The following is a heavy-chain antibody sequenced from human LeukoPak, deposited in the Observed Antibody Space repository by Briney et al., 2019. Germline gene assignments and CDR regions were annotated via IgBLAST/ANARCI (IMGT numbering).Heavy chain of an antibody. CDR2: IYYSGST. CDR1: GGSISSHY. CDR3: ARVGSISWYGGDAFDI. J-gene: IGHJ3*02. V-gene: IGHV4-59*11. Sequence: SETLSLTCTVSGGSISSHYWSWIRQPPGKGLEWIGYIYYSGSTNYNPSLKSRVTISVDTSKNQFSLKLSSVTAADTAVYYCARVGSISWYGGDAFDIWGQGTMVTVSS. D-gene: IGHD6-13*01.